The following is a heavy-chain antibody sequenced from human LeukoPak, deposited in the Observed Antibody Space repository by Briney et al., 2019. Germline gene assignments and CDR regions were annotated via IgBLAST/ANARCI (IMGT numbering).Heavy chain of an antibody. Sequence: ASVKVSCKASGGTFSSYAISWVRQAPGQGLEWMGGIIPIFGTANYAQKFQGRVTITADESTSTAYMELSSLRSEDTAVYYCARDGPRNWNYYYYYMDVWGKGTTVTVSS. CDR3: ARDGPRNWNYYYYYMDV. CDR1: GGTFSSYA. D-gene: IGHD1-20*01. CDR2: IIPIFGTA. J-gene: IGHJ6*03. V-gene: IGHV1-69*13.